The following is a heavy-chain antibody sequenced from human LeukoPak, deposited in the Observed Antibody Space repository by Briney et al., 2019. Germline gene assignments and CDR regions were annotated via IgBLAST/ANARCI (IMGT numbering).Heavy chain of an antibody. V-gene: IGHV3-23*01. D-gene: IGHD6-19*01. J-gene: IGHJ5*02. CDR2: ISNSAENT. Sequence: PGGSLRLSCAASGFTFSSYGMSWVRQAPGKGLEWVSVISNSAENTYYADSVKGRFTISRDNAKNTLYLQMNSLRAEDTAVYYCALSSGWYGGLDPWGQGTLVTVSS. CDR3: ALSSGWYGGLDP. CDR1: GFTFSSYG.